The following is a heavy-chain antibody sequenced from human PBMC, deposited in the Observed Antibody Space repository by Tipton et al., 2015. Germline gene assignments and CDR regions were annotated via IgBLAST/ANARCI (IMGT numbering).Heavy chain of an antibody. Sequence: TLSLTCSVSGDSISSSNWWSWVRQPPGKGLEWIGEIHHGGSTNYNPSLKSRVTMSVDTSKNHFSLKLTSVTAADTAVYYCAREAGFLEWMSIWFDPWGPGTRVTVSP. CDR1: GDSISSSNW. D-gene: IGHD3-3*01. CDR2: IHHGGST. J-gene: IGHJ5*02. CDR3: AREAGFLEWMSIWFDP. V-gene: IGHV4-4*02.